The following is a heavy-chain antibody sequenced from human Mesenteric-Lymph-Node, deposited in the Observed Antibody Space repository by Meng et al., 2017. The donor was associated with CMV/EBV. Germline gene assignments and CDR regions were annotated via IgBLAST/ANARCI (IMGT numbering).Heavy chain of an antibody. CDR2: IKQDGSEK. CDR3: AGGYSAARPERYYYYGMDV. J-gene: IGHJ6*02. Sequence: GESLKISCAASGFTFSSYWMSWVRQAPGKGLEWVANIKQDGSEKYYVDSVKGRFTISRDNSKNTLYLQMNSLRAEDTAVYYCAGGYSAARPERYYYYGMDVWGQGTTVTVSS. D-gene: IGHD6-6*01. CDR1: GFTFSSYW. V-gene: IGHV3-7*03.